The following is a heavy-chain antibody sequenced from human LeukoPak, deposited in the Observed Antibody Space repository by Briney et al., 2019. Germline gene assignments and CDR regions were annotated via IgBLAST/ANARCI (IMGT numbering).Heavy chain of an antibody. D-gene: IGHD3-16*02. J-gene: IGHJ4*02. CDR2: IYLGDSDT. CDR1: GYSFTSYW. CDR3: ARRSPSAIVFDY. V-gene: IGHV5-51*01. Sequence: GESLKISSKGSGYSFTSYWIGWVRQMPGKGLEWMGIIYLGDSDTRHSPSFQGQVTISADKSISTAYLQWSSLKASDTAMYYCARRSPSAIVFDYWGQGTLVTVSS.